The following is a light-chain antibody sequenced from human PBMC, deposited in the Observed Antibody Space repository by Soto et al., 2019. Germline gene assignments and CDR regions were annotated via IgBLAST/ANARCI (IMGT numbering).Light chain of an antibody. CDR3: MQGTHWPLT. J-gene: IGKJ5*01. CDR2: KVS. Sequence: DVVMTQSPLSLPVTLGQPASISCRSSQSLVYSDGNTYLNWFQQRPGQSPRRLIYKVSNRDSGVPDRFSGSGSGIDFTLKINRVEAEDVGVYYCMQGTHWPLTFGQGTRLEIK. CDR1: QSLVYSDGNTY. V-gene: IGKV2-30*01.